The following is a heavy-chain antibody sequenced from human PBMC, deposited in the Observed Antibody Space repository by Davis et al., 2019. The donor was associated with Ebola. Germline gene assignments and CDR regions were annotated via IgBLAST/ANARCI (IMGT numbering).Heavy chain of an antibody. CDR2: IYYSGST. CDR1: GGSISSGGYS. V-gene: IGHV4-30-2*05. Sequence: MPSETLSLTCAVSGGSISSGGYSWSWIRQPPGKGLEWIGYIYYSGSTYYNPSLKSRVTISVDTSKNQFSLKLSSVTAADTAVYYCARSPAAIRTWYYGMDVWGQGTTVTVSS. CDR3: ARSPAAIRTWYYGMDV. D-gene: IGHD2-2*02. J-gene: IGHJ6*02.